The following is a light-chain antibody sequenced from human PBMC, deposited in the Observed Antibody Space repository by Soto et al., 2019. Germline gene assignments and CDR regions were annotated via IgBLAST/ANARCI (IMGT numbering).Light chain of an antibody. J-gene: IGKJ2*01. CDR3: QQYNKWPYT. Sequence: EIVMTQSPATLSVSPGERATLSCRAGQSVSSNLAWYQQKPGQAPRLLIYGASSRATGIPARFSGSGSGTEFTLTVSSLQSEDFALYSCQQYNKWPYTFGQGTKVDIK. CDR2: GAS. CDR1: QSVSSN. V-gene: IGKV3-15*01.